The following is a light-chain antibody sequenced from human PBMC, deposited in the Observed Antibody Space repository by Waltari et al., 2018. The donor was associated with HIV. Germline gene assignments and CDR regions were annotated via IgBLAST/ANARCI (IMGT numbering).Light chain of an antibody. CDR2: APS. Sequence: EIVMTQSPGTLCVSPGQRATLSCRARQSVSGNIAWYPQKPGQAPRLLTFAPSTRATCVPTSLRGSGFGTEFTLSFTDRQSEDFATSHCQQYIEWPLTFGQGTKV. CDR1: QSVSGN. CDR3: QQYIEWPLT. V-gene: IGKV3-15*01. J-gene: IGKJ1*01.